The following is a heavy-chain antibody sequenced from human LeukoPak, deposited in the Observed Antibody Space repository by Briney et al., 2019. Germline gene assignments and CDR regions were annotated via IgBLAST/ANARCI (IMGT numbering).Heavy chain of an antibody. D-gene: IGHD1-26*01. J-gene: IGHJ6*03. CDR1: GFSLSTSGMR. CDR3: ARTRGAYSGSYYYYYYMDV. CDR2: IAWDDDK. Sequence: SGPTLVNPTQTLTLSCTFSGFSLSTSGMRVSWIRQPPGKALEWLARIAWDDDKFYSTSLKTRLTISKDTSKNQVVLTMTNMDPVDTATYYCARTRGAYSGSYYYYYYMDVWGKGTTVTVSS. V-gene: IGHV2-70*04.